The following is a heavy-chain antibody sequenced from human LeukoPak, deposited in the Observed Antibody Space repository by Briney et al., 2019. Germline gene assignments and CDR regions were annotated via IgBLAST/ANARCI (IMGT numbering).Heavy chain of an antibody. Sequence: GGSLRLSCAASGFTFSSYAMSWVRQAPGKGLEWVSAISGSGGSTYYADSVKGRFTISRDNSKNTLYLQMNSLRAEDTVVYYCARGYSDYYYFDSWGQGTLVTVSS. CDR1: GFTFSSYA. CDR2: ISGSGGST. V-gene: IGHV3-23*01. D-gene: IGHD4-11*01. CDR3: ARGYSDYYYFDS. J-gene: IGHJ4*02.